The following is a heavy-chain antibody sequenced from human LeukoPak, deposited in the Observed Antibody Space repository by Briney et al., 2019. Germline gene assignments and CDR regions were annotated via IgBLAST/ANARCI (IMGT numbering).Heavy chain of an antibody. CDR3: ASLSQGYGGNPQDAFDI. Sequence: PGGSLRLSCAASGFTFSSYSMNWVRQAPGKGLEWVSSISRSSSYIYYADSVKGRFTISRDNAKNSLYLQMNSLRAEDTAVYYCASLSQGYGGNPQDAFDIWGQGTMVTVSS. J-gene: IGHJ3*02. CDR1: GFTFSSYS. V-gene: IGHV3-21*01. CDR2: ISRSSSYI. D-gene: IGHD4-23*01.